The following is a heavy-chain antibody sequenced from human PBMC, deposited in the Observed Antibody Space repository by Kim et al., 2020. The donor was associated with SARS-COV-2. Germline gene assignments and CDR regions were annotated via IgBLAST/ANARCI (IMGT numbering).Heavy chain of an antibody. Sequence: DSVKGRFTISRDNAKNSLYLQMNSLRAEDTAVYYCARGYITMVRGAYFDYWGQGTLVTVSS. D-gene: IGHD3-10*01. CDR3: ARGYITMVRGAYFDY. V-gene: IGHV3-21*01. J-gene: IGHJ4*02.